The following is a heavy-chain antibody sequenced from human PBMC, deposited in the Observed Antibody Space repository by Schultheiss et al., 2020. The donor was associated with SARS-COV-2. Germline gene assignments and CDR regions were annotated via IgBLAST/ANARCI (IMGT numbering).Heavy chain of an antibody. J-gene: IGHJ4*02. CDR3: AKEGGGKLGGRRTEIYYFDY. Sequence: GGSLRLSCAASGFTFSDYYMSWVRQAPGKGLEWVGRIKSKTDGGTTDYAAPVKGRFTISRDDSKNTLYLQMNSLRAEDTAVYYCAKEGGGKLGGRRTEIYYFDYWGQGTLVTVSS. CDR2: IKSKTDGGTT. V-gene: IGHV3-15*01. D-gene: IGHD6-6*01. CDR1: GFTFSDYY.